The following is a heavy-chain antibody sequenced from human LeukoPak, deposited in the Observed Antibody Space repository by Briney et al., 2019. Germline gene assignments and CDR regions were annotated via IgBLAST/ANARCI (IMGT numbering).Heavy chain of an antibody. Sequence: GGSLRLSCAASGFTFSSYAMHWVRQAPGKGLEWVAVISYDGSNKYYADSVKGRFTISRDNSKNTLYLQMNSLRAEDTAVYYCAGAPGGYYYGLDYWGQGTLVTVSS. CDR2: ISYDGSNK. V-gene: IGHV3-30*04. J-gene: IGHJ4*02. D-gene: IGHD3-22*01. CDR1: GFTFSSYA. CDR3: AGAPGGYYYGLDY.